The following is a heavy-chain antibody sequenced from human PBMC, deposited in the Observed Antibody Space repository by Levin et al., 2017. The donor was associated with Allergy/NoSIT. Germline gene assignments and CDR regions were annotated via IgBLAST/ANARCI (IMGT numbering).Heavy chain of an antibody. J-gene: IGHJ4*02. V-gene: IGHV3-30*03. CDR3: ATTVTTSY. D-gene: IGHD4-17*01. CDR2: ISYDGSNK. Sequence: GGSLRLSCAASGFTFSSYGMHWVRQAPGKGLEWVAVISYDGSNKYYADSVKGRFTISRDNSKNTLYLQMNSLRAEDTAVYYCATTVTTSYWGQGTLVTVSS. CDR1: GFTFSSYG.